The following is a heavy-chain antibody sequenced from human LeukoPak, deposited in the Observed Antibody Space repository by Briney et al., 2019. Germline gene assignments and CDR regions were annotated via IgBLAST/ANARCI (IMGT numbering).Heavy chain of an antibody. CDR3: AINYGDYSIDY. Sequence: PSETLSLTCAVYGGSFSGYYWSWIRQPPGKGLEWIGEINHSGSTNYNPSLKSRVTISVDTSKNQFSLKLSSVTAADTAVYYCAINYGDYSIDYWGQGTLVTVSS. CDR2: INHSGST. D-gene: IGHD4-17*01. CDR1: GGSFSGYY. J-gene: IGHJ4*02. V-gene: IGHV4-34*01.